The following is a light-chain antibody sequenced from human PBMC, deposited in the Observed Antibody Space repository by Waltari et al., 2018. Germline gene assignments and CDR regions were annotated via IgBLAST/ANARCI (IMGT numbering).Light chain of an antibody. CDR3: QSADSSGPSVV. CDR2: KDN. Sequence: SYELTQPSSMSVSPGQTARITCSGNLLAQQYGYWYQQKPGQAPILAIFKDNERPSGIPERFSGSSSGTTVTLTISGVQAEDEADYYCQSADSSGPSVVFGGGTKLT. J-gene: IGLJ2*01. CDR1: LLAQQY. V-gene: IGLV3-25*03.